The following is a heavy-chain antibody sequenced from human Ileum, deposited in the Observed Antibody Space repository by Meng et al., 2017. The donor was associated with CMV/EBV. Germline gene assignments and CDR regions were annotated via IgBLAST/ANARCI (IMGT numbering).Heavy chain of an antibody. Sequence: SCTASGFSVGSNYMTWIRQAPERGLEWVSVIYVNGKTQYADSVKGRFTISRDSSMNTLYLQMNSLRVEDTAIYYCARSGSPPNGLFPEQGFDPWGQGTLVTVSS. CDR3: ARSGSPPNGLFPEQGFDP. V-gene: IGHV3-53*01. D-gene: IGHD2-8*01. J-gene: IGHJ5*02. CDR1: GFSVGSNY. CDR2: IYVNGKT.